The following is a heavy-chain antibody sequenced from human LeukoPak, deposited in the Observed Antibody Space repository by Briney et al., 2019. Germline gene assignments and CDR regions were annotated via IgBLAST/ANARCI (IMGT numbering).Heavy chain of an antibody. CDR1: GFIFSSYG. CDR3: AKEYDSGGYGANFDY. D-gene: IGHD3-10*01. V-gene: IGHV3-30*18. J-gene: IGHJ4*02. CDR2: VSSDGGTK. Sequence: GGSLRLSCVTSGFIFSSYGIHWVRQAPGKGLEWVAVVSSDGGTKYYADSVKGRFTISRDNSRNTMYLQMDSLRAEDTAVYYCAKEYDSGGYGANFDYWGQGTLVTVSS.